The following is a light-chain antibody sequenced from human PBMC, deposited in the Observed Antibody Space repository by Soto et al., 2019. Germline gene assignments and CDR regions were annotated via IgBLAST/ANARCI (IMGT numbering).Light chain of an antibody. V-gene: IGLV1-51*02. CDR2: QND. CDR3: GTWDSALSAWV. Sequence: QSVLTQPPSVSAAPGQKVTISCSGGSSNIGANFVSWYQHLPGTAPQLLIYQNDKRPSGIPDRFSGSKSGTSATLGITGLQTGDEPDYYCGTWDSALSAWVFGGGTKLTVL. J-gene: IGLJ3*02. CDR1: SSNIGANF.